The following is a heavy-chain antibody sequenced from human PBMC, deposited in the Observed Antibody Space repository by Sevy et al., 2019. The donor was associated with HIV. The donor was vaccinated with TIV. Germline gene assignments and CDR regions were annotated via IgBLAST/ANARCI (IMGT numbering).Heavy chain of an antibody. J-gene: IGHJ4*02. D-gene: IGHD2-2*01. CDR3: ARDTSYSTSS. CDR2: INSDGTTT. CDR1: GFTFSNHW. V-gene: IGHV3-74*01. Sequence: GGSLRLSCSASGFTFSNHWMHWVRQVPGKGLVWVSYINSDGTTTTHADSVKGRFTISRDNAKNTLYLQMNSLGAEDTAVYYCARDTSYSTSSWGQGTLVTVSS.